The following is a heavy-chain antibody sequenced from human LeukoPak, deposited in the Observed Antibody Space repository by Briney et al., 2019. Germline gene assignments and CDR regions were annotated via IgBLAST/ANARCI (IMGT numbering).Heavy chain of an antibody. V-gene: IGHV3-7*01. CDR2: IKQDGSEK. Sequence: GGSLRLSCAASGFTFSSCWMSWVRQAPGKGLEWVANIKQDGSEKYYVDSVKGRFTISRDNSKNTLYLQMNSLRAEDTAVYYCAKANRITMVLPLGYWGQGTLVTVSS. CDR3: AKANRITMVLPLGY. D-gene: IGHD3-10*01. CDR1: GFTFSSCW. J-gene: IGHJ4*02.